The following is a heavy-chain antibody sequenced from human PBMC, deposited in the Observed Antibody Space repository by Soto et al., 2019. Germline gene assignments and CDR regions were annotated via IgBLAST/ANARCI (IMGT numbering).Heavy chain of an antibody. J-gene: IGHJ3*02. CDR2: MNPNSGNT. Sequence: ASVKVSCTASGYSFTSYDINWVRQATGQGLEWMGWMNPNSGNTGYAQKFQGRVTMTRNTSISTAYMELSSLRSEDTAVYYCARGIPTYDFWILPDDALDIWGQGTMVTVSS. V-gene: IGHV1-8*01. CDR3: ARGIPTYDFWILPDDALDI. CDR1: GYSFTSYD. D-gene: IGHD3-3*01.